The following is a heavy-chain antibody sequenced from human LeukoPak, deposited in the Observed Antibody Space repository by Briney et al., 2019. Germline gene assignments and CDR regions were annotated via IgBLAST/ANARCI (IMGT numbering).Heavy chain of an antibody. CDR1: GFTFSSYW. J-gene: IGHJ4*02. CDR3: ARDGLIDSSGWYGY. D-gene: IGHD6-19*01. V-gene: IGHV3-7*01. Sequence: GGSLRLSCAASGFTFSSYWMSWVRQAPGKGLEWVPKIKQYGSEKYDVDSVKGRFTISRDNAKNSLYLQMNSLRAEDTAVYYCARDGLIDSSGWYGYWGQGTLVTVSS. CDR2: IKQYGSEK.